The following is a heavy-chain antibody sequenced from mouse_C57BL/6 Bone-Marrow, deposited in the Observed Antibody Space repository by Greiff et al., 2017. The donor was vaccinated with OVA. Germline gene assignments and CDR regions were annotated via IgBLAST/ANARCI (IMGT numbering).Heavy chain of an antibody. D-gene: IGHD2-5*01. J-gene: IGHJ3*01. CDR3: AREDSNYVFAD. CDR2: IHPNSGST. Sequence: QVQLQQPGAELVKPGASVKLSCKASGYTFTSYWMHWVKQRPGQGLEWIGMIHPNSGSTNYNEKFKSKATLTVDKSSSTADMQLSSLTSEDSAVYYCAREDSNYVFADWGQGTLVTVSA. CDR1: GYTFTSYW. V-gene: IGHV1-64*01.